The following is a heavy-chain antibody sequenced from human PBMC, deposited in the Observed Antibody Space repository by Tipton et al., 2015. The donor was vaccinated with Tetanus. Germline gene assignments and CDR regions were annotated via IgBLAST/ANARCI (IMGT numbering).Heavy chain of an antibody. V-gene: IGHV1-2*02. CDR3: ARDRGDYIYYGMDA. J-gene: IGHJ6*02. CDR2: IDPNSGGT. Sequence: QLVQSGAEVKKPGASVKVSCKASGYTFTGYYIYWVRQAPGQGLEWMGWIDPNSGGTVYAQKFQGRVTMTRDTSISTAYMELRSFRSDDPAVYYCARDRGDYIYYGMDAWGPGPPSPVS. CDR1: GYTFTGYY. D-gene: IGHD3-22*01.